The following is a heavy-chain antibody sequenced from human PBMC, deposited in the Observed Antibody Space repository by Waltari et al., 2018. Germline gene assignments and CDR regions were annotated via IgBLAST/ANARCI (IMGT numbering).Heavy chain of an antibody. V-gene: IGHV1-18*01. CDR2: ISGNNGHT. CDR3: ARERHRLMEEGYLMALDP. D-gene: IGHD3-3*01. J-gene: IGHJ5*02. Sequence: QVQLVQSAAEVKKPGASVKVSCKAPGYTFRVYAISWVRQAPGQGLEWMGWISGNNGHTNHAQKFQGRLIMTEDTSATTVYMELTYLTSDDTAVYYCARERHRLMEEGYLMALDPWGQGTLVTVSS. CDR1: GYTFRVYA.